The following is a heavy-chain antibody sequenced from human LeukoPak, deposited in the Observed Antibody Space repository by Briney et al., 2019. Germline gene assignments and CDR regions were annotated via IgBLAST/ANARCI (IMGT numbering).Heavy chain of an antibody. D-gene: IGHD3-3*01. J-gene: IGHJ2*01. CDR3: ARAILTASGFVWHFDL. CDR2: THYSGNG. V-gene: IGHV4-31*03. Sequence: SETLSLTCTVSGGSISSGAYYWSWIREYPGKALEWIGYTHYSGNGYNNRSLKSRVTILVGTSENQFSLKLNSVTAADTAVYFCARAILTASGFVWHFDLWGRGTLVTVSS. CDR1: GGSISSGAYY.